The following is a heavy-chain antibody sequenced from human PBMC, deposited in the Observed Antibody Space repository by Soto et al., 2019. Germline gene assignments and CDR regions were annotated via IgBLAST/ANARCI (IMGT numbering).Heavy chain of an antibody. CDR2: IYSGGST. CDR3: ATAGPYSSGYYGMDV. J-gene: IGHJ6*02. Sequence: EVQLVESGGGLVQPGGSLRLSCAASGFTVSSNYMTWVRQAPGKGLEWVSVIYSGGSTYYADSVKGRFTISRHNSKNTLYLQMNSLRGEDTAVYYCATAGPYSSGYYGMDVWGQGTTVTVSS. D-gene: IGHD6-25*01. V-gene: IGHV3-53*04. CDR1: GFTVSSNY.